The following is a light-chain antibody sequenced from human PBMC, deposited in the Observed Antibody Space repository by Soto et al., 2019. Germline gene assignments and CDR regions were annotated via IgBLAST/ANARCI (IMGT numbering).Light chain of an antibody. CDR3: QQYYSSPIT. J-gene: IGKJ5*01. V-gene: IGKV4-1*01. Sequence: DIVMTQSPDSLAVSLGERATINCKSSQSVLYSSNNKNYLAWYQQKPGQPPKLLIYWASTRESGVPDXFSGRGSGKEFTLNISSLQAEDVEAYYCQQYYSSPITFGQGIRLEI. CDR1: QSVLYSSNNKNY. CDR2: WAS.